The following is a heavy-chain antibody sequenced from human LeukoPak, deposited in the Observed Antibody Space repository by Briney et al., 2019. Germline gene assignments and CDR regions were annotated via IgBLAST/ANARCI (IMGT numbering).Heavy chain of an antibody. CDR1: GFTFSSYG. D-gene: IGHD4-17*01. J-gene: IGHJ4*02. CDR2: ISYDGSNK. V-gene: IGHV3-30*18. Sequence: GGSLRLSCAASGFTFSSYGMHWVRQAPGKGLEWVAVISYDGSNKYYADSVKGRFTISRDNSKNTLYLQMNSLRAEDTAVYYCAKGPYGDPLEWGYLDYWGQGTLVTVSS. CDR3: AKGPYGDPLEWGYLDY.